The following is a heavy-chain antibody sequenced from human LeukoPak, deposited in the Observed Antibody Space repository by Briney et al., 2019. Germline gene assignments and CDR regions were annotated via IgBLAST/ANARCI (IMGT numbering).Heavy chain of an antibody. J-gene: IGHJ4*02. CDR1: GYSISSGYY. D-gene: IGHD4-17*01. Sequence: KPSETLSLTCAVSGYSISSGYYWGWIRQPPGKGLEWIGSIYHSGSTYYNPSLKSRVTISVDTSKNQFSLKLSSVTAADTAVYYCARDTARYDYWGQGTLVTVSS. V-gene: IGHV4-38-2*02. CDR3: ARDTARYDY. CDR2: IYHSGST.